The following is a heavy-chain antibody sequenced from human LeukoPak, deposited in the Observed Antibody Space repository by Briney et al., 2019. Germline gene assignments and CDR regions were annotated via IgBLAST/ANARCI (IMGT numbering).Heavy chain of an antibody. CDR2: ISYDGSNK. V-gene: IGHV3-30-3*01. J-gene: IGHJ4*02. CDR1: GFTFSSYA. CDR3: ASLQIAAAGLHFDY. Sequence: PGGSLRLSCAASGFTFSSYAMHWVRQAPGKGLEWVAVISYDGSNKYYADSVKGRFTISRDNSKNTLYLQMNSLRAEDTAVYYCASLQIAAAGLHFDYWGQGTLVTVSS. D-gene: IGHD6-13*01.